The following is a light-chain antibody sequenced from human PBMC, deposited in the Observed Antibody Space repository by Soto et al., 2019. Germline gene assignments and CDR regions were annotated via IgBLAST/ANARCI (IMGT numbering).Light chain of an antibody. CDR3: QESYSTS. Sequence: DIQITQSPYSLSASVGYRVTITCRASETISRSLNWFQQKPGKAPKLLIYAASILQNEVPSRFSGSGSETEFTLTISSLQHEDIATYYCQESYSTSFGQGTKG. J-gene: IGKJ1*01. CDR1: ETISRS. V-gene: IGKV1-39*01. CDR2: AAS.